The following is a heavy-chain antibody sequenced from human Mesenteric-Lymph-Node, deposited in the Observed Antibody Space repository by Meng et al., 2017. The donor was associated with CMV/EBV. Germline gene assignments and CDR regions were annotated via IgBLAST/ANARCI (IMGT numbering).Heavy chain of an antibody. CDR3: ARDGTGEGGS. D-gene: IGHD1-26*01. CDR2: ISSNGTYI. J-gene: IGHJ4*02. CDR1: GFPFSAYN. Sequence: GESLKISCAASGFPFSAYNMNWVRWAPGKGLEWVSSISSNGTYIYYADSLKGRFTISRDNAKNSLYLQMSSLRAEDTAVYYCARDGTGEGGSWGEGTLVTVSS. V-gene: IGHV3-21*01.